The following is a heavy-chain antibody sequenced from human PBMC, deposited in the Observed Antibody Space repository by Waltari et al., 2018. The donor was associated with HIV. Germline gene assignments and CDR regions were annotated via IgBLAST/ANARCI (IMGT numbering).Heavy chain of an antibody. V-gene: IGHV4-4*02. D-gene: IGHD1-1*01. CDR2: IYHSVST. Sequence: VQLQESGPGLVKPSGTLSLTCAVSGASISSSNWWSWVRQPPGKGLEWIGGIYHSVSTNYIPSLKSRGNISVDKSRNQFSLKLSSATAADTAVYYCASALMEGRSFDYWGQGTLVTVSS. CDR1: GASISSSNW. CDR3: ASALMEGRSFDY. J-gene: IGHJ4*02.